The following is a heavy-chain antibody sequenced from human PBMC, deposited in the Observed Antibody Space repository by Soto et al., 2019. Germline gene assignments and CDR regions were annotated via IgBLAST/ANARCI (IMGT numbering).Heavy chain of an antibody. V-gene: IGHV4-34*01. CDR1: GGSFSGYY. J-gene: IGHJ5*02. D-gene: IGHD2-2*02. CDR2: INHSGST. CDR3: ARGWVVVPAAIIHRFDP. Sequence: SETLSLTCAVYGGSFSGYYWSWIRQPPGKGLEWIGEINHSGSTNYNPSLKSRVTISVDTSKNQFSLKLSSVTAADTAVYYCARGWVVVPAAIIHRFDPWGQGTLVTVSS.